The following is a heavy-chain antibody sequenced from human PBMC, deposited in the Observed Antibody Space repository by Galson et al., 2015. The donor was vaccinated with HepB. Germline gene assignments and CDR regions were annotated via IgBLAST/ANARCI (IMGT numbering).Heavy chain of an antibody. CDR1: GFTFSSYG. D-gene: IGHD5-12*01. CDR3: ARDDSIVATIDGYMDV. V-gene: IGHV3-33*01. CDR2: IWYDGSNK. Sequence: SLRLSCAASGFTFSSYGMHWVRQAPGKGLEWVAVIWYDGSNKYYADSVKGRFTISRDNSKNTLYLQMNSLRAEDTAVYYCARDDSIVATIDGYMDVWGKGTTVTVSS. J-gene: IGHJ6*03.